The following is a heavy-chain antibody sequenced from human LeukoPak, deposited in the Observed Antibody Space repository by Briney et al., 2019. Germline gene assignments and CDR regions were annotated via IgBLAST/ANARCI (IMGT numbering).Heavy chain of an antibody. CDR1: GFTFSSYE. Sequence: GGSLRLSCAASGFTFSSYEMNRVRQAPGKGLEWVSYISSSGSTIYYADSVKGRLTIPRDNAKNSLYLQMNSLRAEDTAVYYCARGLKDIVVVVAEPSFDYWGQGTLVTVSS. CDR2: ISSSGSTI. D-gene: IGHD2-15*01. CDR3: ARGLKDIVVVVAEPSFDY. J-gene: IGHJ4*02. V-gene: IGHV3-48*03.